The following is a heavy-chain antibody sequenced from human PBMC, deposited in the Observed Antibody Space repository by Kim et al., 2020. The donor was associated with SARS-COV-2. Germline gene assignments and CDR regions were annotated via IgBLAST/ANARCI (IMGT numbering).Heavy chain of an antibody. CDR2: ISGSGGST. Sequence: GGSLRLSCAASGFTFSSYAMSWVRQAPGKGLEWVSAISGSGGSTYYADSVKGRFTISRDNSKNTLYLQMNSLRAEDTAVYYCANGEQLVNYFDYWGQGTLVTVSS. CDR3: ANGEQLVNYFDY. V-gene: IGHV3-23*01. CDR1: GFTFSSYA. J-gene: IGHJ4*02. D-gene: IGHD6-6*01.